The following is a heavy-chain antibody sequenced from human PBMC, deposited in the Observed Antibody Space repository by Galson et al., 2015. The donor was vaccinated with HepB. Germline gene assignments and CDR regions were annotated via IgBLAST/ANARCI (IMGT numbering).Heavy chain of an antibody. D-gene: IGHD4-11*01. CDR3: AKDASNYYIHY. CDR2: ISSTSIYI. V-gene: IGHV3-21*01. J-gene: IGHJ4*02. Sequence: SLRLSCAASGFTFSSYSMNWVRQAPGKGLEWVSAISSTSIYIYYADSVKGRFTIARDNAKNSLYLQMNSLRAEDTAVYYCAKDASNYYIHYWAQGTLVTISS. CDR1: GFTFSSYS.